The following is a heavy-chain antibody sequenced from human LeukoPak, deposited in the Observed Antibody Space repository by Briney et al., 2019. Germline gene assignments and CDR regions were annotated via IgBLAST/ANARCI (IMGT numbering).Heavy chain of an antibody. CDR1: GASVSGSAYY. CDR2: IYYSGST. Sequence: PSETLSLTCTVSGASVSGSAYYWGWIRQPPGKGLEWIGNIYYSGSTYYNESLESRVTISIDTSKNQFSLKLNSVTAADTAMYYCAKSGGYGLIDYWGQGTLVTVSS. V-gene: IGHV4-39*01. CDR3: AKSGGYGLIDY. J-gene: IGHJ4*02. D-gene: IGHD1-26*01.